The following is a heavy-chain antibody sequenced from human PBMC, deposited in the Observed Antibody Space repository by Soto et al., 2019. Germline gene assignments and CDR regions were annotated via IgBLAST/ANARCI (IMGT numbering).Heavy chain of an antibody. V-gene: IGHV3-7*04. CDR2: IEQDGSEV. D-gene: IGHD3-10*01. CDR3: VRSSGWTGDY. Sequence: GGSLSLSCVASGFTFSDYWMNWVRQGPGKGLEWVANIEQDGSEVNYVDSVKGRFTISRDNAKNSLHLEMNNLRAEDTAMYYCVRSSGWTGDYWGQGMLVTVSS. J-gene: IGHJ4*02. CDR1: GFTFSDYW.